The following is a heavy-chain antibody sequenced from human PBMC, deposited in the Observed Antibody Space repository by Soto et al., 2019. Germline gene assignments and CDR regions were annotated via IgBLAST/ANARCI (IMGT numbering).Heavy chain of an antibody. CDR2: IKQDGSEK. CDR3: ARDSFTIFGVVIIRGLDY. D-gene: IGHD3-3*01. CDR1: GITFSSYW. J-gene: IGHJ4*02. Sequence: EVQLVESGGGLVQPGGSLRLSCAASGITFSSYWMSWVRQAPGKGLEWVANIKQDGSEKYYVDSVKGRFTISRDNAKNSLYLQMNSLRAEDTAVYYCARDSFTIFGVVIIRGLDYWGQGTLVTVSS. V-gene: IGHV3-7*01.